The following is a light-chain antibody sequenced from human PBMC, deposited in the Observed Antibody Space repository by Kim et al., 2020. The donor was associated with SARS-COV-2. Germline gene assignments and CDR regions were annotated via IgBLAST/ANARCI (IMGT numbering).Light chain of an antibody. CDR3: QQYDNWPLYT. V-gene: IGKV3-15*01. Sequence: EIVMTQSPPTLSVSPGESATLSCRASQSVNYNLAWYQQKPGQAPRLLIYDASTWATGIPARFRGSGSGTEFTLTISSLQSEDFAVYFCQQYDNWPLYTFGQGNKLEI. CDR1: QSVNYN. CDR2: DAS. J-gene: IGKJ2*01.